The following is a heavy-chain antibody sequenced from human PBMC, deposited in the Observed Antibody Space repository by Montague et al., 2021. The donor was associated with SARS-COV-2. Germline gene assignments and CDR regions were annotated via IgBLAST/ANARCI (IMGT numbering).Heavy chain of an antibody. J-gene: IGHJ4*02. CDR1: GGSISSGSYY. Sequence: TLSLTCTVSGGSISSGSYYWSWIRQPAGKGLEWIGRISISGSTNYNPSLKSRVTISVVTSKNQFSLKPSSVTAADTAVYYCARDIAVAGLFDYWGQGTLVTVSS. CDR3: ARDIAVAGLFDY. CDR2: ISISGST. D-gene: IGHD6-19*01. V-gene: IGHV4-61*02.